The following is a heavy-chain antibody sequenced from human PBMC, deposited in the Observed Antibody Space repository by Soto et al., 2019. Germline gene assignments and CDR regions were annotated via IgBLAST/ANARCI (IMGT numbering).Heavy chain of an antibody. CDR1: GFTLSSYA. V-gene: IGHV3-64D*06. CDR3: GKDRGWNRDNWFDP. CDR2: ISSNGGST. Sequence: GGSLRLSCSASGFTLSSYAMHWVRQAPGKGLEYVSAISSNGGSTYYADSVKGRFTISRDNSKNTLYLQMSSLRAEDTAVYYCGKDRGWNRDNWFDPWGQGTLVTVSS. J-gene: IGHJ5*02. D-gene: IGHD3-10*01.